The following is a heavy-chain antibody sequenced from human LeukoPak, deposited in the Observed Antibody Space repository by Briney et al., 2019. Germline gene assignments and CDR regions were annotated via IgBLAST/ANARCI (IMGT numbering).Heavy chain of an antibody. D-gene: IGHD6-6*01. CDR3: ARDRVKKSPNSSSSGFDY. Sequence: PSETLSLTCTVSGGSISSSSYYWGWIRQPPGKGLEWIGSIYYSGSTYYNPSLKSRVTISVDTSKNQFSLKLSSVTAADTAVYYCARDRVKKSPNSSSSGFDYWGQGTLVTVSS. J-gene: IGHJ4*02. CDR1: GGSISSSSYY. V-gene: IGHV4-39*07. CDR2: IYYSGST.